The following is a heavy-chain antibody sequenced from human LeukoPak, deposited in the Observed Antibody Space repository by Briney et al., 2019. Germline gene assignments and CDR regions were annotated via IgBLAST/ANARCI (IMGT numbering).Heavy chain of an antibody. CDR3: AACSDLTLTGAACALDI. Sequence: GGSLRLSCAASGFTFSSCAMHWFRQAPGKGLEGLAVISCDGSNKYYADSVKGRFTISRDNAKNSLYLQMNSLRAEDTAVYYCAACSDLTLTGAACALDIWGQGTMVTVSP. CDR2: ISCDGSNK. V-gene: IGHV3-30-3*01. D-gene: IGHD1-1*01. CDR1: GFTFSSCA. J-gene: IGHJ3*02.